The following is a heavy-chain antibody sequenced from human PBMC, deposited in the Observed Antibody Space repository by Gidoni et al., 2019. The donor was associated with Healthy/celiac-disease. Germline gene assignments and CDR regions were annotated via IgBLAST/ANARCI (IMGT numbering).Heavy chain of an antibody. CDR1: GGTFSSYA. V-gene: IGHV1-69*01. J-gene: IGHJ4*02. CDR3: AVTTVTTGLTDY. CDR2: IIPIFGTA. D-gene: IGHD4-17*01. Sequence: QVQLVQSGAEVKQPGSSVKVSCKASGGTFSSYAIRWVRQAPGQGLEWMGGIIPIFGTANYAQKFQGRVTITADESTSTAYMELSSLRSEDTAVYYCAVTTVTTGLTDYWGQGTLVTVSS.